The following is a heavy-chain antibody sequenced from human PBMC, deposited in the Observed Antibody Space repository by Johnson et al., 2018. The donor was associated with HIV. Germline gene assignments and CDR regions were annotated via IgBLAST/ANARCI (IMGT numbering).Heavy chain of an antibody. CDR2: ISYDGSNK. Sequence: QVQLVESGGGVVQPGRSLRLSCAASGFTFSSYWMSWVRQAPGKGLEWVAVISYDGSNKYYADSVKGRFTISRDNSKNTLYLQMNSLRAEDTAVYYCAGESIGAFDIWGQGTMVTVSS. D-gene: IGHD3-10*01. CDR3: AGESIGAFDI. V-gene: IGHV3-30*03. CDR1: GFTFSSYW. J-gene: IGHJ3*02.